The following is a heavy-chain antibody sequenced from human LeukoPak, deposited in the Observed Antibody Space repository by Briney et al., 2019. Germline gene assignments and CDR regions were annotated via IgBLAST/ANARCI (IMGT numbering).Heavy chain of an antibody. CDR3: ARGIRVTASLLSVGFYFDD. CDR2: IYTSGGT. J-gene: IGHJ4*02. Sequence: PSETLSLTCTVSGGSISSGYWMWLRQPAGKGLEWIGCIYTSGGTRYNPSLRGRVTMSAVTSKNQFSLKLSSVTAADTAVYYCARGIRVTASLLSVGFYFDDWGQGTLVAVSS. D-gene: IGHD2-21*02. CDR1: GGSISSGY. V-gene: IGHV4-4*07.